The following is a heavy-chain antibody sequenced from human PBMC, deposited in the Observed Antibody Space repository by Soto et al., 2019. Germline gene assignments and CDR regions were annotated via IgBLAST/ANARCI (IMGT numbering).Heavy chain of an antibody. CDR3: ARADDFSDRFDY. D-gene: IGHD4-17*01. Sequence: ASDTLSLTCTVSGGSISSGDFCRRWIRQPPGKGLELIGNIYYSGSTYYNPSLRSRAIMSVDTSQNQFSLKLSSLTAADTAVYFCARADDFSDRFDYWGQGALVTVSS. V-gene: IGHV4-30-4*02. CDR2: IYYSGST. CDR1: GGSISSGDFC. J-gene: IGHJ4*02.